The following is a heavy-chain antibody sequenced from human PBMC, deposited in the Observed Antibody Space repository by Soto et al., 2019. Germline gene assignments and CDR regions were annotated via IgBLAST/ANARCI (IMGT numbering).Heavy chain of an antibody. D-gene: IGHD1-26*01. Sequence: QVQLVESGGGVVQPGRSLRLSCAASGFTFSSYGMHWVRQAPGKGLEWVAVISYYGSNKYYADSVKGRFTISRDNSKNTLYLQRNSMRAADTAVYYCAKDRVWELLSWFDPWGQGTLVTVSS. CDR2: ISYYGSNK. CDR1: GFTFSSYG. J-gene: IGHJ5*02. V-gene: IGHV3-30*18. CDR3: AKDRVWELLSWFDP.